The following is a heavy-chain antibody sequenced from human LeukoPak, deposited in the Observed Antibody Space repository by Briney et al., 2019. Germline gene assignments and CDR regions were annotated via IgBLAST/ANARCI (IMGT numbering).Heavy chain of an antibody. CDR3: AKTHSQYYDFRSGPDAFDI. CDR1: GFTFSSYG. Sequence: GGSLRLSCAASGFTFSSYGMHWVRQAPGKGLEWVAFIRYDGSNKYYADSVKGRFTISRDNSKNTLYLQMNSLRAEDTAVYYCAKTHSQYYDFRSGPDAFDIWGQGTMVTVSS. D-gene: IGHD3-3*01. V-gene: IGHV3-30*02. CDR2: IRYDGSNK. J-gene: IGHJ3*02.